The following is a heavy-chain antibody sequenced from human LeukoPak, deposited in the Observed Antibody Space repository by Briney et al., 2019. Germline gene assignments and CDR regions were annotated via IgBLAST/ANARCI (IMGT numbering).Heavy chain of an antibody. CDR3: ASGYDSSGYEEYFQH. CDR1: GYSFTIYW. J-gene: IGHJ1*01. Sequence: GESLKISCKGSGYSFTIYWIGWVRQMPGKGLEWMGIIYPGDSDTRYSPSFQGQVTISADKSISTAYLQWSSLKASDTAMYYCASGYDSSGYEEYFQHWGQGTLVTVSS. CDR2: IYPGDSDT. D-gene: IGHD3-22*01. V-gene: IGHV5-51*01.